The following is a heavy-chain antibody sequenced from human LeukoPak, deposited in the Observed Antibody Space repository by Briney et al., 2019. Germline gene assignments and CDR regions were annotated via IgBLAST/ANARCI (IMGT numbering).Heavy chain of an antibody. CDR3: AEASVWAATRAAAGNDY. CDR2: IYYKGST. Sequence: SETLSLTCTVSGGSISPHYWSWIRQVPGKGLEWIGYIYYKGSTNYNPSLKSRVTISVDTSKNQFSLRLSSVTTADTAVYYCAEASVWAATRAAAGNDYWGQGTLVTVSS. D-gene: IGHD6-13*01. J-gene: IGHJ4*02. V-gene: IGHV4-59*11. CDR1: GGSISPHY.